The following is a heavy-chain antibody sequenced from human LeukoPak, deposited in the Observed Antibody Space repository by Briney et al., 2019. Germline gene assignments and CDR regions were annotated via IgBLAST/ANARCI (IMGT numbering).Heavy chain of an antibody. CDR1: GYTFTSYY. CDR2: INPSGGST. Sequence: ASVKVSCKASGYTFTSYYMHWVRQASGQGLEWMGIINPSGGSTSYAQKFQGRVTMTGDTSTSTVYMELSSLRSEDTAVYYCAREAAISFHCTNGVCSHKPPGLNWFDPWGQGTLVTVSS. J-gene: IGHJ5*02. D-gene: IGHD2-8*01. V-gene: IGHV1-46*01. CDR3: AREAAISFHCTNGVCSHKPPGLNWFDP.